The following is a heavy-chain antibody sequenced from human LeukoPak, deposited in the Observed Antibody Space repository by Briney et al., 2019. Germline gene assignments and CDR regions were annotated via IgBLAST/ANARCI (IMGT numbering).Heavy chain of an antibody. J-gene: IGHJ4*02. D-gene: IGHD2-8*01. Sequence: ASVKVSCKASGGTFSSYAISWLRQAPGQGLEWMGGIIPIFGTANYAQKFQGRVTITADESTSTAYMELSSLRSEDTAVYYCARPRSQWVHFDYWGQGTLVTVSS. V-gene: IGHV1-69*13. CDR2: IIPIFGTA. CDR3: ARPRSQWVHFDY. CDR1: GGTFSSYA.